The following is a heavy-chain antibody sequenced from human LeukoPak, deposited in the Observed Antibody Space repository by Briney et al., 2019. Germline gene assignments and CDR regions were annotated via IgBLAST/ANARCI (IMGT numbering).Heavy chain of an antibody. CDR2: INWNGGSI. Sequence: GGSLRLSCAASGLRFGDYGMSWVRQAPGKGLEWASSINWNGGSIGYADSVKGRFTVSRDNAKKTLYVQMNLLRAEDTAFYYCARGIGYCSGGTCSSTAFDIWGQGTMVTVSS. V-gene: IGHV3-20*04. CDR1: GLRFGDYG. D-gene: IGHD2-15*01. CDR3: ARGIGYCSGGTCSSTAFDI. J-gene: IGHJ3*02.